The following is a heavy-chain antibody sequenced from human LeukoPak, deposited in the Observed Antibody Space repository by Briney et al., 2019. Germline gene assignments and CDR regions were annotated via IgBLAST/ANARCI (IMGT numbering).Heavy chain of an antibody. CDR2: ISGSGDNT. V-gene: IGHV3-23*01. D-gene: IGHD3-10*01. CDR1: GFTFSRYE. Sequence: GGALRLSCAGSGFTFSRYEMNWVRQAPGKGLEGVSTISGSGDNTYYEDSVRGRFTISRDNSKNTLYLQMTRPRAEDTAVYYCARVTYGSGTYGAFDYWGQGTLVTVSS. CDR3: ARVTYGSGTYGAFDY. J-gene: IGHJ4*02.